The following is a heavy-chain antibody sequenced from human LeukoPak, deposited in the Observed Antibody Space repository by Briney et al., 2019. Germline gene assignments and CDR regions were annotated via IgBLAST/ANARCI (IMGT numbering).Heavy chain of an antibody. V-gene: IGHV3-7*01. CDR3: TSNSGSYYYGMDV. CDR1: GFSFNGYW. Sequence: GGSLRLSCAASGFSFNGYWMSWVRQAPGKGLEWVANIKGDGSAQYYVDSVKGRFTISRDNAKNSLNLQMNSLRAEDTAVYYCTSNSGSYYYGMDVWGQGTTVTVSS. D-gene: IGHD1-26*01. J-gene: IGHJ6*02. CDR2: IKGDGSAQ.